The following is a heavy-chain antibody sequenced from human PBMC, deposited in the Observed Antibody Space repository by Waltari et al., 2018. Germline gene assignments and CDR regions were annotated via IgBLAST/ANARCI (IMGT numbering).Heavy chain of an antibody. CDR1: GFTFSSYS. Sequence: EVQLVESGGGLVKPGGSLRLSCAASGFTFSSYSMNWVRQAPGKGLEWVSSISSSSSYIYYADSVKGRFTISRDNAKNSLYLQMNSLRAEDTAVYYCARDCSGGSCYSVYYYYYGMDVWGQGTTVTVSS. CDR3: ARDCSGGSCYSVYYYYYGMDV. J-gene: IGHJ6*02. V-gene: IGHV3-21*01. CDR2: ISSSSSYI. D-gene: IGHD2-15*01.